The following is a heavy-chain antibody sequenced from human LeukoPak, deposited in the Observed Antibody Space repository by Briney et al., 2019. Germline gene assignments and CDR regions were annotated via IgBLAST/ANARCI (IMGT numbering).Heavy chain of an antibody. V-gene: IGHV4-34*01. Sequence: SETLSLTCAVYGGSFSGYYWSWIRQPPGKGLEWIGEINHSGSTNYNPSLKSRVTISVDTSKNQFSLKLSSVTAADTAVYFCARGRWLPNAFDIWGQGTMVTVFS. D-gene: IGHD5-24*01. CDR1: GGSFSGYY. J-gene: IGHJ3*02. CDR3: ARGRWLPNAFDI. CDR2: INHSGST.